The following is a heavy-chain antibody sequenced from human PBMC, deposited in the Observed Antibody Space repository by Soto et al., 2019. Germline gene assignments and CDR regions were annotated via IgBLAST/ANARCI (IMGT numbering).Heavy chain of an antibody. CDR1: GYSFTAYF. D-gene: IGHD6-6*01. Sequence: GASVKVSCKASGYSFTAYFMHWVRQAPGQGLEWMGIVHPSGGNTNYAQKFQGRVTMTWDTSTTTVYMELTSLRSDDAAVYYCARAPYSSSSFSFDYWGQGTPVTVSS. CDR3: ARAPYSSSSFSFDY. CDR2: VHPSGGNT. J-gene: IGHJ4*02. V-gene: IGHV1-46*01.